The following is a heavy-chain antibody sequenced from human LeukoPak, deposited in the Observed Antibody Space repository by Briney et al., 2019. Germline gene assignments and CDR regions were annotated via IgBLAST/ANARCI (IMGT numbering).Heavy chain of an antibody. Sequence: GASVKVSRKASGDTFTGYYMHWVRQAPGQGLEWMGWINPNSGGTNYAQKFQGRVTMTRDTSISTAYMELSRLRSDDTAVYYCARTVDSSSWYYFDYWGQGTLVTVSS. CDR2: INPNSGGT. CDR1: GDTFTGYY. CDR3: ARTVDSSSWYYFDY. V-gene: IGHV1-2*02. J-gene: IGHJ4*02. D-gene: IGHD6-13*01.